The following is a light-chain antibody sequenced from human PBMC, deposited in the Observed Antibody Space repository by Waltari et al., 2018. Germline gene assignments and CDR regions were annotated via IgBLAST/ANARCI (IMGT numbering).Light chain of an antibody. V-gene: IGKV1-5*03. Sequence: DIQVTQSPSTLSASVGDRVTITCRASQSIVVWLAWYQQKPGKVPRLLIYKASYLESGVPSRFSGSGSGTEFTLTISSLQADDFATYYCLQYNSYPWTFGQGTKVEIK. CDR3: LQYNSYPWT. J-gene: IGKJ1*01. CDR2: KAS. CDR1: QSIVVW.